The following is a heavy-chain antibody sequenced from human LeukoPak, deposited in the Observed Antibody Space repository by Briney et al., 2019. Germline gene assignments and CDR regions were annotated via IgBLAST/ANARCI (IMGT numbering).Heavy chain of an antibody. Sequence: GGSLRLSCAASGFTLSSYWMSWVRQAPGKGLEWVANIKQDGSEKYYVDSVKGRFTISRDNAKNSLYLQMNSLRAEDTAVYYCARGNYYDSSGFSRIHFFDYWGQGTLVTVSS. CDR2: IKQDGSEK. V-gene: IGHV3-7*01. CDR1: GFTLSSYW. D-gene: IGHD3-22*01. J-gene: IGHJ4*02. CDR3: ARGNYYDSSGFSRIHFFDY.